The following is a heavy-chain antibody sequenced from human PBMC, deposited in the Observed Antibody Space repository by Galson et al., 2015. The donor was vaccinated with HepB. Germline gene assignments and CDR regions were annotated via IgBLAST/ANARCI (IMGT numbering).Heavy chain of an antibody. D-gene: IGHD3-16*02. Sequence: QSGAEVKKPGESLKISCKGSGYSFTSYWIGWVRQMPGKGLEWMGIIYPGDSDTRYSPSFQGQVTISADKSISTAYLQWSSLKASDTAMYYCARAEAFGGVIVRGDWFDPWGQGTLVTVSS. CDR1: GYSFTSYW. CDR3: ARAEAFGGVIVRGDWFDP. V-gene: IGHV5-51*01. J-gene: IGHJ5*02. CDR2: IYPGDSDT.